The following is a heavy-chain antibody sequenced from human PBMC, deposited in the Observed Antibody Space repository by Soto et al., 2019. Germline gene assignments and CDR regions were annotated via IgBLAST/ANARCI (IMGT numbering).Heavy chain of an antibody. CDR3: TTDYMITFGGVIVINY. CDR1: GFTFSNAW. CDR2: IKSKTDGGTT. Sequence: EVQLVESGGGLVKPGGSLRLSCAASGFTFSNAWMSWVRQAPGKGLEWVGRIKSKTDGGTTDYAGPVKGRFTISRDDSKNTLYLQMNSLKTEDTAVYYCTTDYMITFGGVIVINYWGQGTLVTVSS. J-gene: IGHJ4*02. D-gene: IGHD3-16*02. V-gene: IGHV3-15*01.